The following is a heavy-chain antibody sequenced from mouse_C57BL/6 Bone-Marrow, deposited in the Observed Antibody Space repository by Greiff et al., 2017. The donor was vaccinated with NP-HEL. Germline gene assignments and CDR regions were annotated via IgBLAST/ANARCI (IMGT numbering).Heavy chain of an antibody. CDR2: ISDGGSYT. Sequence: EVKLMESGGGLVKPGGSLKLSCAASGFTFSSYAMSWVRQTPEKRLEWVATISDGGSYTYYPDNVKGRFTISRDNAKNNLYLQMSHLKSEDTAMYYCARAYYYGSSPYYFDYWGQGTTLTVSS. CDR1: GFTFSSYA. V-gene: IGHV5-4*03. J-gene: IGHJ2*01. CDR3: ARAYYYGSSPYYFDY. D-gene: IGHD1-1*01.